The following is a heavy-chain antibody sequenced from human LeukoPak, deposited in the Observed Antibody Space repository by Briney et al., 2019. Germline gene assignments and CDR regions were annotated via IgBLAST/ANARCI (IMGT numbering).Heavy chain of an antibody. V-gene: IGHV4-59*12. J-gene: IGHJ4*02. Sequence: SETLSLTCTVSGGSISSYYWSWIRQPPGKGLEWIGYIYYSGSTNYNPSLKSRVTISVDTSKNQFSLKLSSVTAADTAVHYCARRRGVVVGHWGQGTLVTVSS. CDR1: GGSISSYY. CDR3: ARRRGVVVGH. CDR2: IYYSGST. D-gene: IGHD2-21*01.